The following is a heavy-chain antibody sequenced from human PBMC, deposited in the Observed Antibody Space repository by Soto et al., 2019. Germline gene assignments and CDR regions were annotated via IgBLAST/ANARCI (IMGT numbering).Heavy chain of an antibody. CDR3: ARDSVILRFLDPIEWFDP. CDR1: GDSISSYY. CDR2: IHYSGST. J-gene: IGHJ5*02. D-gene: IGHD3-3*01. Sequence: SETLSLTCTVSGDSISSYYWSWIRQPPGKGLEWIGYIHYSGSTNYNPSLKSRVTISVDTSKNQFSLRLSSVTAADTAVYYCARDSVILRFLDPIEWFDPWGQGPLVTVSS. V-gene: IGHV4-59*12.